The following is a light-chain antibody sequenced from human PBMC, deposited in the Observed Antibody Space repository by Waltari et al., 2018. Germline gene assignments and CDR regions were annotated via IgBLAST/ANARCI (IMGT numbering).Light chain of an antibody. Sequence: EIVMTQSPGTLSVSPGERATLSCRASQSVSSNLAWYQQKPGQAPRLLIYGASTRATAIPARFSGSGSGTESTLTISSLQSADFAVYYCQQYDNWPLTFGGGTNVEIK. J-gene: IGKJ4*01. V-gene: IGKV3-15*01. CDR1: QSVSSN. CDR3: QQYDNWPLT. CDR2: GAS.